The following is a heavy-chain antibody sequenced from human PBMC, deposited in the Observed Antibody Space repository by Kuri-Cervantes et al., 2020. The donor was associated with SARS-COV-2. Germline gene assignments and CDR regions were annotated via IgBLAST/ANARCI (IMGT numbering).Heavy chain of an antibody. D-gene: IGHD2-2*01. CDR1: GFTFSNAW. J-gene: IGHJ6*02. CDR3: ARAHSPAAKTDYYYYYGMDV. CDR2: ISYDGSNK. Sequence: GESLKISCAASGFTFSNAWMNWVRQAPGKGLEWVAVISYDGSNKYYADSVKGRFTISRDNSKNTLYLQMNSLRAEDTAVYYCARAHSPAAKTDYYYYYGMDVWGQGTTVTVSS. V-gene: IGHV3-30-3*01.